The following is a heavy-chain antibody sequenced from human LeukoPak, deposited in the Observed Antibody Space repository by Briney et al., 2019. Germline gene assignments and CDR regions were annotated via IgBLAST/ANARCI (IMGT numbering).Heavy chain of an antibody. CDR3: ARDPNGDYIGAFDF. CDR2: IRAGADTT. V-gene: IGHV3-23*01. CDR1: GFTFRTYA. D-gene: IGHD4-17*01. Sequence: SGGSLRLSCTASGFTFRTYAMIWVRQAPGKGLEWVSAIRAGADTTVYADAVRRRFTISRDNSNNALYLQLNELRADDTAVYYCARDPNGDYIGAFDFWGQGTMVTVSS. J-gene: IGHJ3*01.